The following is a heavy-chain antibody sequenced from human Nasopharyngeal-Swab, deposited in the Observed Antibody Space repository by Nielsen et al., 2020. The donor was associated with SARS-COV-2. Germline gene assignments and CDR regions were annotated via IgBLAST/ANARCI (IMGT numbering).Heavy chain of an antibody. CDR1: GFTLDDYA. CDR3: AKDGPGRSTIGYYYYYMDV. J-gene: IGHJ6*03. Sequence: SLRLSCAASGFTLDDYAMHWVRQAPGKGLEWVSGISWNSGSIGYADSVKGRFTISRDNAKNSLYLQMNSLRAEDTALYYCAKDGPGRSTIGYYYYYMDVWGKGTTVTVSS. D-gene: IGHD5-24*01. CDR2: ISWNSGSI. V-gene: IGHV3-9*01.